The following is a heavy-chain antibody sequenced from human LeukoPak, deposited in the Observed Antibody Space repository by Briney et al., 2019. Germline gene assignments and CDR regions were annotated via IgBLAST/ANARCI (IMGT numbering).Heavy chain of an antibody. V-gene: IGHV1-45*02. CDR1: GYTFTSYD. J-gene: IGHJ3*02. D-gene: IGHD5-12*01. Sequence: SVKVSCKASGYTFTSYDINWVRQAPGQALEWMGWITPFNGNTNYAQQFQDRVTITRDRSRNTVYMELNSLRFEDTAMYYCARSPFSGDDDAFDIWGQGTMVTVSS. CDR3: ARSPFSGDDDAFDI. CDR2: ITPFNGNT.